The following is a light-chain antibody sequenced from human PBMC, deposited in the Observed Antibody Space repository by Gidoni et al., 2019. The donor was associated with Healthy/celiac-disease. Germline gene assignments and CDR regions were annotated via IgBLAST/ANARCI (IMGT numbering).Light chain of an antibody. CDR3: AAWDDSLNGVV. J-gene: IGLJ2*01. Sequence: QSVLTQPPSASGTPGQGVTISCSGSGSNIGSNTVNWYQQLPGTAPKVLIYSNNQRPSGVPDRFFGSKSGTSASLAISGLQSEDEANYYCAAWDDSLNGVVFGGGTKLTVL. V-gene: IGLV1-44*01. CDR2: SNN. CDR1: GSNIGSNT.